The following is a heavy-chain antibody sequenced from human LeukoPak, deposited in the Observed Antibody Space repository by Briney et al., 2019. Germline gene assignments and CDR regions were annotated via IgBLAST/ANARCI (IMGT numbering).Heavy chain of an antibody. CDR2: ISSSSSYP. J-gene: IGHJ4*02. CDR1: GFTFSDYY. CDR3: ARSYCCCYHHY. Sequence: GGSLRLFCAASGFTFSDYYMSWIRQAPGKGLEWVSYISSSSSYPHYADPVKGRFTISRVNAKNSLYPQMNSLRAQDTAVYYCARSYCCCYHHYWGQGTLVSVCS. D-gene: IGHD2-15*01. V-gene: IGHV3-11*03.